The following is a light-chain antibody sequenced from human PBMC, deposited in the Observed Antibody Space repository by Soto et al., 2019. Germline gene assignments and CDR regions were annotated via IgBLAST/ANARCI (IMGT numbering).Light chain of an antibody. V-gene: IGLV2-8*01. CDR3: SSYAGSNNWV. J-gene: IGLJ2*01. CDR1: SSDVGGYDY. CDR2: EVS. Sequence: QSVLTQPASVSGSPGQSITISCTGTSSDVGGYDYVSWYQQHPGKAPKLIIYEVSKRPSGVPDRFSGSKSGNTASLTVSGLQAEDEADYYCSSYAGSNNWVFGGGTKLTVL.